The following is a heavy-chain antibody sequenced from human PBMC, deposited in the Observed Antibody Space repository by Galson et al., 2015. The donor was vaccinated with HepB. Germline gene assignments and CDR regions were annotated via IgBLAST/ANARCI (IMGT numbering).Heavy chain of an antibody. J-gene: IGHJ4*02. D-gene: IGHD6-13*01. CDR1: GGTFSSYA. V-gene: IGHV1-69*13. Sequence: SVKVSCKASGGTFSSYAISWVRQAPGQGLEWMGGIIPIFGTANYAQKFQGRVTITADESTSTAYMELSSLRSEDTAVYYCARIPIAAAGGGTFDYWGQGTLVTVSS. CDR2: IIPIFGTA. CDR3: ARIPIAAAGGGTFDY.